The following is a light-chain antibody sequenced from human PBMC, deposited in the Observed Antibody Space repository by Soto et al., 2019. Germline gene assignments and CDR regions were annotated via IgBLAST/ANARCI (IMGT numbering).Light chain of an antibody. V-gene: IGKV3D-7*01. CDR1: QSVSRYY. CDR2: GAS. Sequence: TVLTQSPATLSLSPGERATLSCRASQSVSRYYLSWYQQKPGQAPRLLIYGASTRATGIPARFSGSGSGTDFTLTITILQLEDFAVYYCQQALSFGGGTRVEI. CDR3: QQALS. J-gene: IGKJ4*01.